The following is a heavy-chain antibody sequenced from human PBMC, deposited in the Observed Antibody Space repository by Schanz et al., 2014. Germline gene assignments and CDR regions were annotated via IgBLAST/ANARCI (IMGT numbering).Heavy chain of an antibody. D-gene: IGHD3-16*01. J-gene: IGHJ2*01. CDR2: IRPDNGHT. Sequence: QVQLVQSGAEVKKPGASVKVSCKASGYTFTSYGINWVRQAPGQGLEWMGWIRPDNGHTTYSQKVRDRVIFTTDTSANTAYMELRSLRSDDTAHYYSVRVPSRDVSFDLWGRGTLVTVSS. V-gene: IGHV1-18*01. CDR3: VRVPSRDVSFDL. CDR1: GYTFTSYG.